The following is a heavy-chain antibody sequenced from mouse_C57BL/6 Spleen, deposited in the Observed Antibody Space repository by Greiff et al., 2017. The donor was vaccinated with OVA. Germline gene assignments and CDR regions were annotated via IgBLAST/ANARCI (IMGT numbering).Heavy chain of an antibody. Sequence: QVQLKQPGAELVRPGSSVKLSCKASGYTFTSYWMDWVKQRPGQGLEWIGNIYPSDSETHYNQKFKDKATLTVDKSSSTAYMQLSSLTSEDSAVYYCARGYYGSRRFAYWGQGTLVTVSA. D-gene: IGHD1-1*01. J-gene: IGHJ3*01. V-gene: IGHV1-61*01. CDR2: IYPSDSET. CDR3: ARGYYGSRRFAY. CDR1: GYTFTSYW.